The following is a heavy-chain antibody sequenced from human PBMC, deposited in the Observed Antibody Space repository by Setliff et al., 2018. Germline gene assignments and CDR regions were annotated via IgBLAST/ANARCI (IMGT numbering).Heavy chain of an antibody. CDR2: IKQDGSEK. CDR3: AKVYRDYGNSVDAFDV. J-gene: IGHJ3*01. Sequence: SGGSLRLSCAASGFTFSSYSMNWVRQAPGKGLEWVANIKQDGSEKYYVDSVKGRFTISRDNAKNSLYLQMNSLRVEDTAVYFCAKVYRDYGNSVDAFDVWGQGTMVTVSS. CDR1: GFTFSSYS. D-gene: IGHD4-17*01. V-gene: IGHV3-7*03.